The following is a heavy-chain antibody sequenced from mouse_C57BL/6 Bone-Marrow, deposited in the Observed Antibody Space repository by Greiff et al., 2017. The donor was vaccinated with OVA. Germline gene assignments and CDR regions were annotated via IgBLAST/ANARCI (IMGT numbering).Heavy chain of an antibody. J-gene: IGHJ4*01. D-gene: IGHD2-1*01. CDR3: ARDGNPYYAMDY. CDR1: GYSITSGYY. Sequence: EVKLVESGPGLVKPSQSLSLTCSVTGYSITSGYYWNWIRQFPGNKLEWMGYISYDGSNNYNPSLKNRISITRDTSKNQLFLKLNSVTTEDTATYYCARDGNPYYAMDYWGQGTSVTVSS. V-gene: IGHV3-6*01. CDR2: ISYDGSN.